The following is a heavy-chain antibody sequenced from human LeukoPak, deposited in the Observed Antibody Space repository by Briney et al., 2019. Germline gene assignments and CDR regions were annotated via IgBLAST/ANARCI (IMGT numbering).Heavy chain of an antibody. V-gene: IGHV5-51*01. D-gene: IGHD6-6*01. CDR2: IYPGDSDT. J-gene: IGHJ4*02. Sequence: GESLKISCKGSGYRFSSYWIGWVRQMPGKGLEWMGIIYPGDSDTRYSPSFQGQVTISADKSISTAYLQWSSLKASDTAMYYCASNYPSSSPTSGFDYWGQGTLVTVSS. CDR3: ASNYPSSSPTSGFDY. CDR1: GYRFSSYW.